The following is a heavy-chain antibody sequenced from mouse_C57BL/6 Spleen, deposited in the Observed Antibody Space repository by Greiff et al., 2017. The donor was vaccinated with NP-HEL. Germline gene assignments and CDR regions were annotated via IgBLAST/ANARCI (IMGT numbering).Heavy chain of an antibody. CDR1: GYTFTSYW. D-gene: IGHD2-5*01. J-gene: IGHJ4*01. Sequence: QVQLQQPGAELVKPGASVKMSCKASGYTFTSYWITWVKQRPGQGLEWIGDIYPGSGSTNYNEKFKSKATLTVDTSSSTAYMQLSSLTSEDSAVYYCARRGASYYSNDGAMDYWGQGTSVTVSS. CDR3: ARRGASYYSNDGAMDY. V-gene: IGHV1-55*01. CDR2: IYPGSGST.